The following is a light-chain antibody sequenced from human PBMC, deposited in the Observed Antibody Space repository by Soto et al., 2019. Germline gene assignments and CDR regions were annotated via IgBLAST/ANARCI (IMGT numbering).Light chain of an antibody. Sequence: QSVLTQPASVSGSPGQSITISCTGTSSDIGRYDSVSWYQQHPGKAPKLMIFGVSIRPSGLSDRFSGSKSGNTASLSISGLQAEDEADYYCSSYTSTSTVVFGGGTKLTVL. CDR3: SSYTSTSTVV. J-gene: IGLJ3*02. CDR2: GVS. CDR1: SSDIGRYDS. V-gene: IGLV2-14*01.